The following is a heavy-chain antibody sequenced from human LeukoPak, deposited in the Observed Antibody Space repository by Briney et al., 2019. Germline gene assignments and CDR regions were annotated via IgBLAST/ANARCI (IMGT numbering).Heavy chain of an antibody. V-gene: IGHV6-1*01. CDR1: GDSVSSNSAT. J-gene: IGHJ4*02. CDR2: TYYRSDWDN. CDR3: ARNYYGSGSYYTHFDY. D-gene: IGHD3-10*01. Sequence: QTLSLTCAISGDSVSSNSATWDWIRKSPSRGLEWLGRTYYRSDWDNDYAVSVKSRITVNPDTSKNQFSLQLNSVTPEDTAVYYCARNYYGSGSYYTHFDYWGQGTLVTVSS.